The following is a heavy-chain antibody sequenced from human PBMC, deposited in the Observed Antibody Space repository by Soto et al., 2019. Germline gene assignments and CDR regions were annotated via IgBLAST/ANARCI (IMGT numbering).Heavy chain of an antibody. CDR2: IKQDGSEK. CDR3: ARVWSISWYYYYYYGMDV. D-gene: IGHD6-13*01. CDR1: GFTFSSNW. Sequence: EVQLVESGGGLVQHGGYLRLSCAASGFTFSSNWMSWVRQAPGKGLEWVANIKQDGSEKYYVDSVKGRFTISRDNSKNSLYLQMNSLIAEDTAVYYCARVWSISWYYYYYYGMDVLGQGTTVTVSS. J-gene: IGHJ6*02. V-gene: IGHV3-7*04.